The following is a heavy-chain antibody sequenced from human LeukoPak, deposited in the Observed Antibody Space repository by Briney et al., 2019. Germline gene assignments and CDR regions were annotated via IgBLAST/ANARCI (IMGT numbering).Heavy chain of an antibody. CDR2: ISGGGGST. CDR3: VNTVSGSYLFDY. CDR1: GFIFSNYA. J-gene: IGHJ4*02. D-gene: IGHD1-26*01. V-gene: IGHV3-23*01. Sequence: GGSLRLSCAASGFIFSNYAMNWVRQAPGKGLEWVSAISGGGGSTHCTDSVKGRFTISRDNSKSTLYLQMSSLRAEDTAIYYCVNTVSGSYLFDYWGQGTLVTVSS.